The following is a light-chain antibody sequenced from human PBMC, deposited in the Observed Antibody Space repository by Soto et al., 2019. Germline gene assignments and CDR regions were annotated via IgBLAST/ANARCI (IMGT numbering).Light chain of an antibody. J-gene: IGKJ3*01. CDR3: QQYGSSPLFT. CDR2: GAS. CDR1: QSVSSSY. Sequence: EIVLTQSPGTLSLSPGERATLSCRASQSVSSSYLAWYQQKPGQAPRLLIYGASSRATGIPDRFSGSGSGTHFTLPISRLEPEDFAVYYCQQYGSSPLFTFGPGIKVDIK. V-gene: IGKV3-20*01.